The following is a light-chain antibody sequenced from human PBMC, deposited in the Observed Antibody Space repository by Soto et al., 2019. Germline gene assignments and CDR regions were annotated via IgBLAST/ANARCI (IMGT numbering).Light chain of an antibody. J-gene: IGKJ4*01. CDR1: QSISSY. V-gene: IGKV1-39*01. CDR3: QQSYSTPPFT. Sequence: DIQMTQSPSSLSASVGDRVTITCRASQSISSYLNWYQQKPGKAPKLLIYAASSLQSGGPSRFSGSGSGTDFTLTISSLQPEDFATYYCQQSYSTPPFTFGGGTKVEIK. CDR2: AAS.